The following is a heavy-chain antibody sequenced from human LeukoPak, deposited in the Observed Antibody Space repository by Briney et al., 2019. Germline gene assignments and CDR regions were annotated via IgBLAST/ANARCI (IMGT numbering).Heavy chain of an antibody. CDR1: GFTVSSNY. D-gene: IGHD2-15*01. CDR2: IYSGGST. CDR3: AKGLAALLGPLDY. V-gene: IGHV3-53*01. Sequence: PGGSLRLSCAASGFTVSSNYMSWVRQAPGKGLEWVSVIYSGGSTYYADSVKGRFTISRDNSKNTLYLQMNSLRAEDTAVYYCAKGLAALLGPLDYWGQGTLVTVSS. J-gene: IGHJ4*02.